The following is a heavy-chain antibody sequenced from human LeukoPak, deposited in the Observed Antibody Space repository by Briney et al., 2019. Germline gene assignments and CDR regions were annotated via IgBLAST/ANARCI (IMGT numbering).Heavy chain of an antibody. CDR3: ARGEPHDY. V-gene: IGHV3-30*03. D-gene: IGHD1-26*01. Sequence: PGGSLRLSCTASGFTFSSFGMHWVRQAPGKGLEWVAVISYDGSNKYYADSVKGRFTISRDNSKNTLYLQMNSLRAEDTAVYYCARGEPHDYWGQGTLVTVSS. CDR1: GFTFSSFG. J-gene: IGHJ4*02. CDR2: ISYDGSNK.